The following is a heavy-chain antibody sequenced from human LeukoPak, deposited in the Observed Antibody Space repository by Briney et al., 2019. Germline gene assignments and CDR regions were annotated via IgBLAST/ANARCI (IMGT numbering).Heavy chain of an antibody. CDR1: GFTFSSYS. CDR2: ISSSSSYI. J-gene: IGHJ4*02. Sequence: GGSLRLSCAASGFTFSSYSMNWVRQAPGKGREWVSSISSSSSYIYYADSVKGRFTISRDNAKNSLYLQMNSLRAEDTAVYCCARFSAGAGIGFDYWGQGTLVSVSS. D-gene: IGHD6-13*01. CDR3: ARFSAGAGIGFDY. V-gene: IGHV3-21*06.